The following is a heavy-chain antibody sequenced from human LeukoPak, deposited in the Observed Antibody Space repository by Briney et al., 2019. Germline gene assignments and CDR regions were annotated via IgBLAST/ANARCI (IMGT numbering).Heavy chain of an antibody. CDR2: INPNSGGT. Sequence: ASVKVSCKASGYTFTGYYMHWVRHAPGQGREWMGWINPNSGGTNYAQKFQGRVTMTRDTSISTAYMELSRLRSDDTAVYYCARSAVAGYYFDYWGQGTLITVSS. V-gene: IGHV1-2*02. J-gene: IGHJ4*02. CDR1: GYTFTGYY. D-gene: IGHD6-19*01. CDR3: ARSAVAGYYFDY.